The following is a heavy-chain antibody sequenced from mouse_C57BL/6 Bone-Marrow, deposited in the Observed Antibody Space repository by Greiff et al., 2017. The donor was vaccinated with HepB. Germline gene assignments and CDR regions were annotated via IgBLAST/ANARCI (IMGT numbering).Heavy chain of an antibody. CDR3: ARWDPPYDYGIGAMDY. CDR1: GYTFTSYW. Sequence: VQLQQPGAELVMPGASVKLSCKASGYTFTSYWMHWVKQRPGQGLEWIGEIDPSDSYTNYNQKFKGKSTLTVDKSSSTAYMQLSSLTSEDSAVYYWARWDPPYDYGIGAMDYWGQGTSVTVSS. J-gene: IGHJ4*01. D-gene: IGHD2-4*01. V-gene: IGHV1-69*01. CDR2: IDPSDSYT.